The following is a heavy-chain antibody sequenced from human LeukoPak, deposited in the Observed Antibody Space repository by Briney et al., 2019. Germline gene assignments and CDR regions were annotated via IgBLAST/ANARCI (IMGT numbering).Heavy chain of an antibody. Sequence: GGSLRLSCAASGFTFSTYSMNWVRQAPGKGLEWVSSISSSGAYTYYGDSVKGRFTISRDNAKNSLYLQMNSLTAEDTAVYYCARDFDCSGGSCYSGYNWGQGTLVTVSS. CDR3: ARDFDCSGGSCYSGYN. V-gene: IGHV3-21*01. CDR2: ISSSGAYT. J-gene: IGHJ4*02. D-gene: IGHD2-15*01. CDR1: GFTFSTYS.